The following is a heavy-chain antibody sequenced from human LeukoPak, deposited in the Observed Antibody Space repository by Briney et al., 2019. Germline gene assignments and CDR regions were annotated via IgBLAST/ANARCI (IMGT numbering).Heavy chain of an antibody. Sequence: PSETLSLTCAVYGGSFSGYYWSWIRQPPGKGLEWIGYIYYSGSTNYNPSLKSRVTISVDTSKNQFSLKLSPVTAADTAVYYCARRSNLHYYGMDVWGQGTTVTVSS. CDR1: GGSFSGYY. CDR3: ARRSNLHYYGMDV. J-gene: IGHJ6*02. V-gene: IGHV4-59*08. D-gene: IGHD4-11*01. CDR2: IYYSGST.